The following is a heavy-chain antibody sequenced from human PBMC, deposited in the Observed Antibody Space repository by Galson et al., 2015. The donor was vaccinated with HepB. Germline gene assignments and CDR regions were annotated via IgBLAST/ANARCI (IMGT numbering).Heavy chain of an antibody. D-gene: IGHD6-13*01. V-gene: IGHV3-11*06. Sequence: SLRLSCAASGFTFSDYYMSWIRQAPGKGLEWVSYISSSSSYTNYADSVKGRFTISRDNAKNSLYLQMNSLRAEDTAVYYCASSSWPDVPFDYWGQGTLVTVSS. J-gene: IGHJ4*02. CDR1: GFTFSDYY. CDR2: ISSSSSYT. CDR3: ASSSWPDVPFDY.